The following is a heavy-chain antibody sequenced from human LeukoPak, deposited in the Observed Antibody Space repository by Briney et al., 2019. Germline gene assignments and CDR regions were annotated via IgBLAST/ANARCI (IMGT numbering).Heavy chain of an antibody. CDR1: GGSISSGDYY. CDR3: ARVTVAGRDY. Sequence: ASQTLSLXCTVSGGSISSGDYYWSWIRQPAGKGLEWIGRIYTSGSTNYNPSLKSRVTTSVDTSKNQFSLKLSSVTAADTAVYYCARVTVAGRDYWGQGTLVTVSS. D-gene: IGHD6-19*01. CDR2: IYTSGST. V-gene: IGHV4-61*02. J-gene: IGHJ4*02.